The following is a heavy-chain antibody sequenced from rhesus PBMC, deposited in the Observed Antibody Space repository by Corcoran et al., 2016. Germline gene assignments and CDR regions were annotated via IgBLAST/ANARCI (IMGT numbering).Heavy chain of an antibody. CDR1: GGSISSSY. D-gene: IGHD3-9*01. Sequence: QLQLQESGPGLVKPSETLSVTCAVSGGSISSSYWSWIRQAPGKGLELIGYIYVSGSSTNYNPSLKSRVTLSVDTAKNQLSLKLSSVTTADTAVYYCARAAGLDACDFWGQGLRVTVSS. J-gene: IGHJ3*01. CDR2: IYVSGSST. CDR3: ARAAGLDACDF. V-gene: IGHV4-169*01.